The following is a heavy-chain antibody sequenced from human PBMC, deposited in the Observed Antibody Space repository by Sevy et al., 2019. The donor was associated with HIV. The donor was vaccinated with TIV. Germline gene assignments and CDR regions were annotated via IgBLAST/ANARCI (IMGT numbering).Heavy chain of an antibody. V-gene: IGHV4-38-2*01. D-gene: IGHD5-12*01. CDR2: IYHSGST. CDR3: ARGLWASFDY. J-gene: IGHJ4*02. Sequence: LLQLPETLSLTCAVSGYSISSGYYWGWIRQPPGKGLEWIGSIYHSGSTYYNPSLKSRVTISVDTSKNQFSLKLSSVTAADTAVYYCARGLWASFDYWGQGTLVTVSS. CDR1: GYSISSGYY.